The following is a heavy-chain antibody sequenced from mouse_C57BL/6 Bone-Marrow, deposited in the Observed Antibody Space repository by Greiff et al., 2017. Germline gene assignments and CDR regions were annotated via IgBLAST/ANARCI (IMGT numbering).Heavy chain of an antibody. D-gene: IGHD1-1*01. CDR1: GYTFTDYE. CDR3: MGYYGSSVAWFAY. Sequence: VQLQQSGAELVRPGASVTLSCKASGYTFTDYEMHWVKQTPVHGLEWIGAIDPETGGTAYNQKFKGKAILTADKSSSTAYMELRSLTSEDSAVYYCMGYYGSSVAWFAYWGQGTLVTVSA. CDR2: IDPETGGT. J-gene: IGHJ3*01. V-gene: IGHV1-15*01.